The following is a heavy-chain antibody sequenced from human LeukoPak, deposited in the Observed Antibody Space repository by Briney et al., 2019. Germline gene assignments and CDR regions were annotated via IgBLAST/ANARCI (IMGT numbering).Heavy chain of an antibody. V-gene: IGHV3-30*02. CDR1: GFTFSSYG. J-gene: IGHJ4*02. D-gene: IGHD6-6*01. CDR2: IRYDGSNK. Sequence: GGSLRLSCAASGFTFSSYGMHWVRQAPGKGLEWVAFIRYDGSNKYYADSVKGRFTISRDNSKNTLYLQMNSLRAEDTAVYYCARDHAKYSSSSYFDYWGQGTLVTVSS. CDR3: ARDHAKYSSSSYFDY.